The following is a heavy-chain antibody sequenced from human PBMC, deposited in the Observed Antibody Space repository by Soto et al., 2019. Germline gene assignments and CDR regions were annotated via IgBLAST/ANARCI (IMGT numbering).Heavy chain of an antibody. J-gene: IGHJ6*02. D-gene: IGHD6-6*01. CDR3: ARDLDAARPAGNYYYYGMDV. V-gene: IGHV3-21*01. CDR2: ISSSSSYI. CDR1: GFTFSSYS. Sequence: PGGSLRLSCGASGFTFSSYSMNWVRQAPGKGLEWVSSISSSSSYIYYADSVKGRFTISRDNAKNSLYLQMNSLRAEDTAVYYCARDLDAARPAGNYYYYGMDVWGQGTTVTVSS.